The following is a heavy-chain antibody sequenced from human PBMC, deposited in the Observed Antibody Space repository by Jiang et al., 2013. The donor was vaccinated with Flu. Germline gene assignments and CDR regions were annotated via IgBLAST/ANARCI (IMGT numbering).Heavy chain of an antibody. V-gene: IGHV2-70*04. CDR3: ARMVRGSSSWYDYFDY. D-gene: IGHD6-13*01. Sequence: FSGFSLSTSGMRVSWIRQPPGKALEWLARIDWDDDKFYSTSLKTRLTISKDTSKNQVVLTMTNMDPVDTATYYCARMVRGSSSWYDYFDYWGQGTLVTVSS. J-gene: IGHJ4*02. CDR1: GFSLSTSGMR. CDR2: IDWDDDK.